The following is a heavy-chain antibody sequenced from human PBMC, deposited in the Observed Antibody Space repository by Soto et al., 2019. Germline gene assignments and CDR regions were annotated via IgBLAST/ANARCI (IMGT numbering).Heavy chain of an antibody. Sequence: QVQLVESGGGVVQPGRSLRLSCAASGFTFSSYGMHWVRQAPGKGLEWVAVIWYDGSNKYYADSVKGRFTISRDNSKNTLYLQMNSLRAEDTAVYYCARDSVEYCTNGVCNDAFDIWGQGTMVTVSS. V-gene: IGHV3-33*01. CDR1: GFTFSSYG. CDR2: IWYDGSNK. J-gene: IGHJ3*02. CDR3: ARDSVEYCTNGVCNDAFDI. D-gene: IGHD2-8*01.